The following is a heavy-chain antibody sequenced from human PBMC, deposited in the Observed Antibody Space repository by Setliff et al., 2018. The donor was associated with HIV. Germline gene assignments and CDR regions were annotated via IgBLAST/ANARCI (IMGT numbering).Heavy chain of an antibody. J-gene: IGHJ5*02. V-gene: IGHV1-46*02. CDR1: GYTFNNYY. CDR3: ARTEYYDFWSGPRGFDP. CDR2: INPSDNRT. Sequence: ASVKVSCKASGYTFNNYYMHWVRQAPGQGLEWMGIINPSDNRTYYAQKFQGRVTMTRDTSTSSVYMELRSLRSEDTAVYYCARTEYYDFWSGPRGFDPWGQGTLVTVSS. D-gene: IGHD3-3*01.